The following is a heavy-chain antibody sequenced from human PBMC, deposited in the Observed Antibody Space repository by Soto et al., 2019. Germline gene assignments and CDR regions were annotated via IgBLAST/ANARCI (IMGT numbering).Heavy chain of an antibody. CDR1: GDRVSSNNAA. V-gene: IGHV6-1*01. Sequence: SQTLSLTCAISGDRVSSNNAAWNWIRQSPSRGLEWLGRTFYRSKWYNDYGVSVTSRITINPDTSKNQVSLQLNSVTPEDTAVYYCVREKEQLVPLFFDYWGQGTLVTVSS. D-gene: IGHD6-6*01. CDR2: TFYRSKWYN. CDR3: VREKEQLVPLFFDY. J-gene: IGHJ4*02.